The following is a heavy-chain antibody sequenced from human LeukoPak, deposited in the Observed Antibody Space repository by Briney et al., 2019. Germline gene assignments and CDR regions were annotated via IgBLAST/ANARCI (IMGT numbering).Heavy chain of an antibody. CDR2: ISSSSNYI. CDR1: GFTFSDYA. J-gene: IGHJ5*02. Sequence: GGSLRLSCEASGFTFSDYAMHWVRQVPGKGLEWVSSISSSSNYIYYAGSVKGRFTISRDNAKNSLYLQMNSLRAEDTAVYYCARDPSSGWYLKGWFDPWGQGTLVTVSS. D-gene: IGHD6-19*01. CDR3: ARDPSSGWYLKGWFDP. V-gene: IGHV3-21*01.